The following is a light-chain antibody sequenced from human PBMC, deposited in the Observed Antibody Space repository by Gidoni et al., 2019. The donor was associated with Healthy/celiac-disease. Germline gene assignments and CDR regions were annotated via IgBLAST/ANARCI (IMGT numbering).Light chain of an antibody. CDR1: HSISSY. Sequence: HMAQSPTSLSASLADRVTITCRESHSISSYLNWYQQKPGKAPKLLIYAASSLKSGVPSRFSGSGSGTDFTLTISSLQPEDLATYYCQQCYSTPRTFGQGTKLEIK. CDR3: QQCYSTPRT. CDR2: AAS. V-gene: IGKV1-39*01. J-gene: IGKJ2*01.